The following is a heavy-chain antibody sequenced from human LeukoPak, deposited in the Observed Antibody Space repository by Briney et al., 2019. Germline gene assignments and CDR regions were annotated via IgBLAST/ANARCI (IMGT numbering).Heavy chain of an antibody. CDR2: IYYSGST. V-gene: IGHV4-39*01. CDR3: ARQSVTTSGWFDP. Sequence: SETLSLTCTVSGGSISSSSYYWGWLRQPPGKGLEWIGSIYYSGSTYYNPSLKSRVTISVDTSKNQFSLKLSSVTAADTAVYYCARQSVTTSGWFDPWGQGTLVTVSS. J-gene: IGHJ5*02. D-gene: IGHD4-17*01. CDR1: GGSISSSSYY.